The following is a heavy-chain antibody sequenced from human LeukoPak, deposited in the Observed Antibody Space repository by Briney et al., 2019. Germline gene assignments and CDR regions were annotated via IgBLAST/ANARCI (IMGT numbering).Heavy chain of an antibody. Sequence: GGSLRLSCAASGFTFSSYEMNWVRQAPGKGLEWVSYISISGSTRYYTDSVKGRFTISRDNAKNSMYLQMNSLRAEDTAVYDCARDIGYCSSTSCYWGCFDYWGQGTLVTVSS. D-gene: IGHD2-2*01. V-gene: IGHV3-48*03. CDR3: ARDIGYCSSTSCYWGCFDY. J-gene: IGHJ4*02. CDR1: GFTFSSYE. CDR2: ISISGSTR.